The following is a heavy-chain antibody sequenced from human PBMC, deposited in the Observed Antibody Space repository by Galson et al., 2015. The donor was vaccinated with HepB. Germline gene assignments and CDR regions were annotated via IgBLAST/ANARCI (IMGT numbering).Heavy chain of an antibody. CDR2: ITTTSTV. Sequence: LRLSCAASGFIFTSYSMNWVRQAPGKGLEWVSFITTTSTVYYADSVKGRFTISRDNAENSLYLQMDSLRAEDTAVYHCARMVNVDGNLSKGPLDYWGQGTLVTVSS. CDR1: GFIFTSYS. D-gene: IGHD2-21*01. V-gene: IGHV3-48*01. CDR3: ARMVNVDGNLSKGPLDY. J-gene: IGHJ4*02.